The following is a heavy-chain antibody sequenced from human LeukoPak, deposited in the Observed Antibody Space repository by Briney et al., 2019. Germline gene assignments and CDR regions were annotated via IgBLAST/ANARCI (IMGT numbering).Heavy chain of an antibody. CDR1: GFTFSSYS. Sequence: GGSLRLSCAASGFTFSSYSMNWVRQAPGKGLEWVSSISSSSSYIYYADSVKGQFTISRDNAKNSLYLQMNSLRAEDTAVYYCARVRAPGYSYGYTAFDYWGQGTLVTVSS. V-gene: IGHV3-21*01. CDR2: ISSSSSYI. J-gene: IGHJ4*02. CDR3: ARVRAPGYSYGYTAFDY. D-gene: IGHD5-18*01.